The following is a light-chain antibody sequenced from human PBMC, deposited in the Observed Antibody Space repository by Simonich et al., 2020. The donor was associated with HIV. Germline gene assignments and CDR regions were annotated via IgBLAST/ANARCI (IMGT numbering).Light chain of an antibody. J-gene: IGKJ2*01. CDR2: WAS. Sequence: DIVMTQSPDSLAVSLGERATINCKSSQSVLYSSHNKNYLAWNQQKPGPPPKLLIYWASTRASGVPDRFSGSGSGTDFTLTISSLQAEDVAVYYCQQSYNTPYTFGQGTKLEIK. V-gene: IGKV4-1*01. CDR1: QSVLYSSHNKNY. CDR3: QQSYNTPYT.